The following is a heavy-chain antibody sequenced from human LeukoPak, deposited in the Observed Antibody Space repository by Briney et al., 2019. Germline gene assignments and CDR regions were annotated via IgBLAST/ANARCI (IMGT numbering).Heavy chain of an antibody. Sequence: GGSLRLSCAASGFTFSSYAMSWVRQAPGKGLEWVSAISGSGGSTYYADSVKGRFTISRDNSKNTLYLQMNSLRVEDMAVYYCATWRSGSSTDWYLLKYWGQGTLVTVSS. CDR3: ATWRSGSSTDWYLLKY. CDR2: ISGSGGST. V-gene: IGHV3-23*01. CDR1: GFTFSSYA. J-gene: IGHJ4*02. D-gene: IGHD4-23*01.